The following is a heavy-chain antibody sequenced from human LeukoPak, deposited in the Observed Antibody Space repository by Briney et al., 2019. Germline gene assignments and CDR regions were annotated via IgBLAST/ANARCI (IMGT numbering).Heavy chain of an antibody. D-gene: IGHD3-3*01. CDR1: GFTFSTYS. V-gene: IGHV3-21*04. CDR3: AKGFLEWLLYYFDY. J-gene: IGHJ4*02. CDR2: ISGSNAYT. Sequence: SGGSLRLSCAASGFTFSTYSMNWVRQAPGKGLEWVSSISGSNAYTYYADSVKGRFTISRDNSKNTLYLQMKSLRAEDTAVYYCAKGFLEWLLYYFDYWGQGTLVTVSS.